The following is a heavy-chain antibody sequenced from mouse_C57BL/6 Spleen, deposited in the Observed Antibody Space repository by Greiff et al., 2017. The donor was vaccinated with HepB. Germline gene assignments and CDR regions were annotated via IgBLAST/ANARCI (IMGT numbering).Heavy chain of an antibody. V-gene: IGHV1-63*01. Sequence: QVQLQQSGAELVRPGTSVKMSCKASGYTFTNYWIGWAKQRPGHGLEWIGDIYPGGGTTNYNEKFKGKATLTADKSSSTAYMQFSSLTSEDSAIYYCARAETYSYGSSYWDFDVWGTGTTVTVSS. D-gene: IGHD1-1*01. CDR3: ARAETYSYGSSYWDFDV. CDR1: GYTFTNYW. CDR2: IYPGGGTT. J-gene: IGHJ1*03.